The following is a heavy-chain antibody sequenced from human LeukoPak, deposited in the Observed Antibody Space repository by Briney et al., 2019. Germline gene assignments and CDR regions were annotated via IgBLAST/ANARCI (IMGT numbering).Heavy chain of an antibody. D-gene: IGHD3-16*01. CDR2: IYSDGST. CDR3: ARERGRGRDSPWFDY. V-gene: IGHV3-53*01. Sequence: GGSLRLSCAASGFTVSGDFMSWVRQAPGKGLEWVSVIYSDGSTYYADSVKGRFTISRDNSKNTLYLQMYGLRAEDTAVYYCARERGRGRDSPWFDYWGQGTLVTVSS. J-gene: IGHJ4*02. CDR1: GFTVSGDF.